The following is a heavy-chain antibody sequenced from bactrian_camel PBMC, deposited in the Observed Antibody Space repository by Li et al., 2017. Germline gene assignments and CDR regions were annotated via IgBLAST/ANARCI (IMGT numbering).Heavy chain of an antibody. J-gene: IGHJ4*01. CDR1: GYTASTYC. D-gene: IGHD3*01. CDR2: KATSSGST. Sequence: VQLVESGGGSVQAGGSLRLSCRASGYTASTYCMGWFRQAPGKEREGVAQKATSSGSTSYADSVKGRFTISRDNAKNTLYLQMDNLKPDDSAMYICAARPYCASTVQNFGQGTQVTVS. V-gene: IGHV3S1*01.